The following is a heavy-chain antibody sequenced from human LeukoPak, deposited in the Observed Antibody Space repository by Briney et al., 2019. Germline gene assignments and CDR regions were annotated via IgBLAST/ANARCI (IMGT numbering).Heavy chain of an antibody. CDR3: ARAYSSSFLGP. Sequence: PSETLSLTCAVYGGSFSGYYWSWIRQPPGKGLEWIGEINHSGSTNYNPSLKSRVTISVDTSKNQFSLKLSSVTAADTAVYYCARAYSSSFLGPWGQGTLVTVSS. CDR2: INHSGST. D-gene: IGHD6-6*01. J-gene: IGHJ5*02. V-gene: IGHV4-34*01. CDR1: GGSFSGYY.